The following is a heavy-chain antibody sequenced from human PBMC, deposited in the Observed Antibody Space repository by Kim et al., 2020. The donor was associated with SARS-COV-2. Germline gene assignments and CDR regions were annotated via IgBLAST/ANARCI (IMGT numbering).Heavy chain of an antibody. CDR3: ASTQLGCSSGGSCYSFDY. V-gene: IGHV6-1*01. CDR1: GDSVSSNSAA. J-gene: IGHJ4*02. D-gene: IGHD2-15*01. CDR2: TYYRSKWYN. Sequence: SQTLSLTCVISGDSVSSNSAAWNWIRQSPSRGLEWLGRTYYRSKWYNDYAISVKSRITINPDTSKNQFSLQLNSVTPEDTAVYYCASTQLGCSSGGSCYSFDYWGQGTLVTVSS.